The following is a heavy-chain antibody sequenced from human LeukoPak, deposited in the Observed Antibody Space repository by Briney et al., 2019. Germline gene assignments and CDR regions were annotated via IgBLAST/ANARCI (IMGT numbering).Heavy chain of an antibody. D-gene: IGHD3-22*01. Sequence: ASVKVSCKASGYTFTSYGISWVRQAPGQGLEWMGWISAYNGNTNYAQKLQGRVTMTTDTSTSTAYMELRSLRSDDTAVYYCARVSGMIVAVIDHRHHYWGQGTLVTVSS. CDR2: ISAYNGNT. CDR1: GYTFTSYG. V-gene: IGHV1-18*01. CDR3: ARVSGMIVAVIDHRHHY. J-gene: IGHJ4*02.